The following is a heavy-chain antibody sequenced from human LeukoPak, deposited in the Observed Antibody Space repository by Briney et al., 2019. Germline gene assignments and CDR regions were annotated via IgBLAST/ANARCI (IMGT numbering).Heavy chain of an antibody. D-gene: IGHD3-22*01. CDR2: IYYSGST. J-gene: IGHJ4*02. CDR3: AATYYYDSSGYY. CDR1: GGSISSSSYY. Sequence: SETLSLTCTVSGGSISSSSYYWGWIRQPPGKGLEWIGSIYYSGSTYYNPSLKSRVTISVDTSKNQFSLKLSSVTAADTAVYHCAATYYYDSSGYYWGQGTLVTVSS. V-gene: IGHV4-39*01.